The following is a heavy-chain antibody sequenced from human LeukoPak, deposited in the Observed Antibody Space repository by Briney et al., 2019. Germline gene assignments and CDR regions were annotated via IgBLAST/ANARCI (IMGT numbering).Heavy chain of an antibody. J-gene: IGHJ5*02. CDR2: IYTSGST. Sequence: SETLSLTCTVSGGSISSYYWSWIRQPAGKGLEWIGRIYTSGSTNYNPSLKSRVTMSVDTSKNQFSLKLSSVTAADTAVYYCARVVVVPAATTGDWFDPWGQGTLVTVSS. CDR1: GGSISSYY. V-gene: IGHV4-4*07. CDR3: ARVVVVPAATTGDWFDP. D-gene: IGHD2-2*01.